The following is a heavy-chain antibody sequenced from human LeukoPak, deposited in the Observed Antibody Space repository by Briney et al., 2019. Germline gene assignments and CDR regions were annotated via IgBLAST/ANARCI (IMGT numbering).Heavy chain of an antibody. CDR3: ALRLRNYYDTSGYDY. J-gene: IGHJ4*02. D-gene: IGHD3-22*01. Sequence: GESLKISCKGSGYSFTSYWIGWVRQMPGKGLEWMGIIYPVDSDPRYSPSFQGQVTISADKSISTAYLQWSSLKASDTAIYYCALRLRNYYDTSGYDYWGQGTLVTVSS. CDR1: GYSFTSYW. V-gene: IGHV5-51*01. CDR2: IYPVDSDP.